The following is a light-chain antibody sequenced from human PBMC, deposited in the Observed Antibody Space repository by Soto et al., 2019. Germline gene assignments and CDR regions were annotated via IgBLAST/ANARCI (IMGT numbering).Light chain of an antibody. CDR2: EGS. J-gene: IGLJ2*01. CDR1: SSDVGSYNF. CDR3: CSYAGSSTYVV. V-gene: IGLV2-23*01. Sequence: QSALTQPASVSGSPGQSITISCTGTSSDVGSYNFVSWYQQHPGKAPKLRIYEGSKRPSGVSNRFSGSKSGNTASLTISGLQAEDEADYYCCSYAGSSTYVVFGGGTKLTVL.